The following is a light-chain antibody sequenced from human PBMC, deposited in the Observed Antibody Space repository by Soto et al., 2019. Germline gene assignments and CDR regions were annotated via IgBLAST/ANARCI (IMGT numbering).Light chain of an antibody. CDR3: QQYNDNWPT. V-gene: IGKV3-15*01. CDR2: GAS. Sequence: EVVLSQSPVTLSLSPGERATLSCRASQSVRTNLAWYQHKPGQSPRLLIYGASNRATGFPARFSGSGSGTEFTLTISSLQSEDFAFYYCQQYNDNWPTFGQGTKVDIK. CDR1: QSVRTN. J-gene: IGKJ1*01.